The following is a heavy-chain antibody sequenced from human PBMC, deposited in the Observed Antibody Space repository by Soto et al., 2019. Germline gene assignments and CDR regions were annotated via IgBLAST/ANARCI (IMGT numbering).Heavy chain of an antibody. V-gene: IGHV4-31*03. CDR3: ARDRSPGSGSYYNEDAFDI. Sequence: SETLSLTCTVSGGSISSGGYYWSWIRQHPGKGLEWIGYIYYSGSTYYNPSLKSRVTISVDTSKNQFSLKLSSVTAADTAVYYCARDRSPGSGSYYNEDAFDIWGQGTMVTV. CDR1: GGSISSGGYY. CDR2: IYYSGST. D-gene: IGHD3-10*01. J-gene: IGHJ3*02.